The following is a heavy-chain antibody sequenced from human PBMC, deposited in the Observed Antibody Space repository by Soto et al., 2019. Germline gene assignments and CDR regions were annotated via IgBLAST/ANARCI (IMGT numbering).Heavy chain of an antibody. CDR2: ISGSGGST. Sequence: PGGSLRLSCAASGFTFSSYWMHWVRQAPGKGLVWVSAISGSGGSTYYADSVKGRFTISRDNSKNTLYLQMNSLGAEDTAVYYCAKDHLAWIFRYSSSSQHWGQGTLVTVSS. CDR3: AKDHLAWIFRYSSSSQH. D-gene: IGHD6-6*01. V-gene: IGHV3-23*01. CDR1: GFTFSSYW. J-gene: IGHJ4*02.